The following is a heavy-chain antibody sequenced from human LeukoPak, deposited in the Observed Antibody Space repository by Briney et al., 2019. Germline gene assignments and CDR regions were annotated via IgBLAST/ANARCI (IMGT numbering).Heavy chain of an antibody. CDR2: INPNSGGT. V-gene: IGHV1-2*06. CDR3: ARDYTNRRLDY. Sequence: ASVKVSCKASGFTFTDYHIHWVRQAPGQGLEWMGRINPNSGGTNYAQNFQGSVTMTRDTSISTAYMELSRLRSDDTAVYYCARDYTNRRLDYWGQGTLVTVSP. J-gene: IGHJ4*02. CDR1: GFTFTDYH.